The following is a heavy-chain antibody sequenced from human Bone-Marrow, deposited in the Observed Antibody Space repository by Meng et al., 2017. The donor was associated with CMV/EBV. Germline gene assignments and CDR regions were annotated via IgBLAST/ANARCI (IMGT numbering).Heavy chain of an antibody. CDR2: IVVGSGNT. D-gene: IGHD2-2*01. CDR3: AADRGNQQLTSGAFDI. Sequence: SVKVSCKASGFTFTSSAVQWVRQARGQRLEWIGWIVVGSGNTNYAQKFQERVTITRDMSTSTAYMELSSLRSEDTAVYYCAADRGNQQLTSGAFDIWGQGKMVTVSS. CDR1: GFTFTSSA. J-gene: IGHJ3*02. V-gene: IGHV1-58*01.